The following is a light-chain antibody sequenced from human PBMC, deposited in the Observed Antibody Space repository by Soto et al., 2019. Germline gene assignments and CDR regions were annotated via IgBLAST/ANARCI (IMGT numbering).Light chain of an antibody. CDR1: KSVSSY. Sequence: LTQSPGTLSLSRERVAIGGCRTSKSVSSYLAWYQQKPGQAPRLLIYDASNRATGIPARFSGSVSGTDFALTISRLEPEDCAVYHCQQRGTWSPEITFGAGTKVDIK. CDR2: DAS. J-gene: IGKJ3*01. V-gene: IGKV3-11*01. CDR3: QQRGTWSPEIT.